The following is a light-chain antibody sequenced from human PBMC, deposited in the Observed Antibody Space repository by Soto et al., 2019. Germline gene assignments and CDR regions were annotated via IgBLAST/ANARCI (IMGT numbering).Light chain of an antibody. CDR2: EVS. CDR1: SSVVGSYNL. J-gene: IGLJ1*01. V-gene: IGLV2-23*02. CDR3: CSYAGSINYV. Sequence: QSALTQPASVSGSPGQSITISCTGTSSVVGSYNLVSWYQQHPGKAPKLMIYEVSKRPSGVSNRFSGSKSGNTASLTISGLQAEDEADYYCCSYAGSINYVFGTGTKVTVL.